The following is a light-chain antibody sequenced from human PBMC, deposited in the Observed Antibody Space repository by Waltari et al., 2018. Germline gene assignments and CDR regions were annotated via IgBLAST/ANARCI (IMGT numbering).Light chain of an antibody. V-gene: IGLV3-10*02. Sequence: SYELRQPPSPSLYPGQTARTTRFGDAVPRNAAYLYQQKSGQPPVMVIYEDMKRPSGSSERFSGSDSGAVGTLSSSGAQLDDEADYYCLSADHSVDHRVFGGGTKLTVL. J-gene: IGLJ3*02. CDR1: AVPRNA. CDR2: EDM. CDR3: LSADHSVDHRV.